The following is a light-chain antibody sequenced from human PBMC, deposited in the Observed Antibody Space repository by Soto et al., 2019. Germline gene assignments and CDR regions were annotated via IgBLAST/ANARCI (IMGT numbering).Light chain of an antibody. CDR2: DVS. CDR1: SSDVGGYNY. J-gene: IGLJ2*01. Sequence: QSALTQPASVSGSPGQSITISCTGTSSDVGGYNYVSWYQQHPGKAPKLMIYDVSNRPSGVSNRFSGSKSGNTASLTISGLQAGDGADYYCSSYTSSSTPVFGGGTKVTVL. CDR3: SSYTSSSTPV. V-gene: IGLV2-14*01.